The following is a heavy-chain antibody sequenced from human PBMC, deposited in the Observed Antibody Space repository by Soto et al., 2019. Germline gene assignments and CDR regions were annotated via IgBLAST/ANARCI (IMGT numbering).Heavy chain of an antibody. D-gene: IGHD3-22*01. CDR3: ARSQAGSSGYYYASMRLDYYGMDV. CDR1: GGSISSSSYY. J-gene: IGHJ6*02. V-gene: IGHV4-39*01. Sequence: SETLSLTCTVSGGSISSSSYYWGWIRQPPGKGLEWIGSIYYSGSTYYNPSLKSRVTISVDTSKNQFSLKLSSVTAADTAVYYCARSQAGSSGYYYASMRLDYYGMDVWGQGTTVTVSS. CDR2: IYYSGST.